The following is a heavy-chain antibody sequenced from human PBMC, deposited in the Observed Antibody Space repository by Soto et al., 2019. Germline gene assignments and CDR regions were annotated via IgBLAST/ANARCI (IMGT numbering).Heavy chain of an antibody. V-gene: IGHV1-69*13. J-gene: IGHJ6*02. Sequence: SVKVSCKASGGTFSSYAISWVRQAPGRGLEWMGGIIPIFGTANYAQKFQGRVTITADESTSTAYMELSSLRSEDTAVYYCARVEYSSSSLTDYGMDVWGQGTTVTVSS. CDR3: ARVEYSSSSLTDYGMDV. CDR2: IIPIFGTA. D-gene: IGHD6-6*01. CDR1: GGTFSSYA.